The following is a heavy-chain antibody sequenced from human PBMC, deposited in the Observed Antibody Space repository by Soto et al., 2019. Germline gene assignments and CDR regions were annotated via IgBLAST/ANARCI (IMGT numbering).Heavy chain of an antibody. J-gene: IGHJ5*02. V-gene: IGHV1-3*04. CDR3: ARDRGGYCSGGSCPEAWFDP. CDR1: GYTFTSYP. D-gene: IGHD2-15*01. Sequence: GASVKVSCKASGYTFTSYPIHWVRQAPGQRLEWMGWINTGNGYTKYSQKFQARVTITRDTSASTSYMQLSRLRSEDTAVYYCARDRGGYCSGGSCPEAWFDPWGQGTLVTVSS. CDR2: INTGNGYT.